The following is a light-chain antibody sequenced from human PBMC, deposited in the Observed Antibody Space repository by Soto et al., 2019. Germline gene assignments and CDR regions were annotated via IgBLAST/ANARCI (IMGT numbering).Light chain of an antibody. CDR2: DVS. Sequence: DIQMTQSPSTLSASAGDKVTITCRASQSINAWLAWYQQKPGKAPKLLIYDVSTLDSGVPSRFSGSASGTEFTLTINNLESDDFATYYCQQYHRYSTFGQGTKV. CDR3: QQYHRYST. V-gene: IGKV1-5*01. CDR1: QSINAW. J-gene: IGKJ1*01.